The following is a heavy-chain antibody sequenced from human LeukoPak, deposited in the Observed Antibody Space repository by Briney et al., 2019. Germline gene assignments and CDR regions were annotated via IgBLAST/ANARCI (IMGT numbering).Heavy chain of an antibody. CDR2: ISGHNDKT. Sequence: ASVKVSCKASGYTFISYDINWVRQAPGQGLEWMGWISGHNDKTNYAQKFQGRVAMTTDTSATIAYMELRSLRSDDTAVYYCARGGFLSGHGNDHWGQGTLVTVSS. V-gene: IGHV1-18*01. CDR3: ARGGFLSGHGNDH. J-gene: IGHJ4*02. CDR1: GYTFISYD. D-gene: IGHD2-15*01.